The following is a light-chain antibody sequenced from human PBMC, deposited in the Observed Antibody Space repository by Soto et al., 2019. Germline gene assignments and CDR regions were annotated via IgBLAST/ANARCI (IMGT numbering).Light chain of an antibody. V-gene: IGKV3-20*01. CDR1: QSFSSSY. CDR2: GTS. J-gene: IGKJ5*01. CDR3: QQYGSSPIT. Sequence: EIVLTQSPGTLSLSPGERATLSCRASQSFSSSYLALYQQKPGPAPRLLIYGTSSRATGIPDRFSGSGSGTDFSLTISRLEPEDFAMYYCQQYGSSPITFGQGTRLEIK.